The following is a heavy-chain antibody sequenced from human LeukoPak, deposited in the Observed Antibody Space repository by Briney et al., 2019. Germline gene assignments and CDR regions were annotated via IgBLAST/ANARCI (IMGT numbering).Heavy chain of an antibody. J-gene: IGHJ5*02. CDR2: IKQDGTKK. V-gene: IGHV3-7*03. CDR3: AAAGGSGSSWKNWFDP. D-gene: IGHD6-13*01. Sequence: GGSLRLSCAASAFSFSNYWMNWVRQAPGKGLEWVANIKQDGTKKYYVDSVRGRFTISRDNAKNSLYLQMNSLRAEDTALYHCAAAGGSGSSWKNWFDPWGQGTLVTVSS. CDR1: AFSFSNYW.